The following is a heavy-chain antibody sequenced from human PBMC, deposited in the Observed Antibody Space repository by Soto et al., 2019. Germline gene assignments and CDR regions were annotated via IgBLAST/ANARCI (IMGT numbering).Heavy chain of an antibody. D-gene: IGHD2-2*01. V-gene: IGHV3-23*01. J-gene: IGHJ4*02. CDR2: IGNSGGGT. CDR1: GFTFSNYA. Sequence: GGSLRLSCAASGFTFSNYALIWVRQAPGRGLEWVSCIGNSGGGTYYADSVKGRFTISRDNSKNTLYLQMNSLRPEDTALYYCEKGSPSSCYSGDDYWGQGTLVTVSS. CDR3: EKGSPSSCYSGDDY.